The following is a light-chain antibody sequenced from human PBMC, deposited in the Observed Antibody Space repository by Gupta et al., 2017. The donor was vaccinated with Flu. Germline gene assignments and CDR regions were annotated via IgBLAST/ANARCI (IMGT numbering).Light chain of an antibody. CDR1: STDSGKFYL. Sequence: ISCTGTSTDSGKFYLVSWYQHHPGKAPKLIIFVVSQRPSGVSDRFSGSKSATTASLAISGLQTEDEAEDFCCSYAPNGNFVDWVFGGGTKVTV. J-gene: IGLJ3*02. CDR3: CSYAPNGNFVDWV. V-gene: IGLV2-23*02. CDR2: VVS.